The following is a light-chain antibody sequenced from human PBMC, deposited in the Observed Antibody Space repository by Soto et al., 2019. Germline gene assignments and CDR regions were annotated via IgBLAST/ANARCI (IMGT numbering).Light chain of an antibody. CDR1: QDIRNN. CDR2: GAY. V-gene: IGKV1-33*01. J-gene: IGKJ4*01. Sequence: DIQMTQSPSSLSASVGDRVTITCQAGQDIRNNLHWYQQKPGKAPNVLIYGAYNLQTGVPSRFSGSGSGTHFTFTIRSLQREDIARYYCQQYDSVRRATFGGGTKVEIK. CDR3: QQYDSVRRAT.